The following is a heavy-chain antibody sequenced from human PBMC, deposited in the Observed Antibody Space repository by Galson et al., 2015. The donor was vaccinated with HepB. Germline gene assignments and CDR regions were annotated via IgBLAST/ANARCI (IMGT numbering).Heavy chain of an antibody. Sequence: SLRLSCAASGFTFSSYRMEWVRQAPGKGLEWVSSISSSSNYIYYADSVKGRFTISRDNAKSSLYLQMNSLRAEDTAVYYCARVSIPDIAAPAYMDVWGKGTTVTVSS. V-gene: IGHV3-21*01. J-gene: IGHJ6*03. CDR3: ARVSIPDIAAPAYMDV. D-gene: IGHD6-13*01. CDR2: ISSSSNYI. CDR1: GFTFSSYR.